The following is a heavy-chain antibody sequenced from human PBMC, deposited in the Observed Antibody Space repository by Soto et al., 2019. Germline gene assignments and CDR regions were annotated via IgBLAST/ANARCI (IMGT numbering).Heavy chain of an antibody. CDR2: IYTSGST. Sequence: QVQLQESGPGLVKPSETLSLTCTVSGGSISSYYWSWIRQPAGKGLEWIGRIYTSGSTNYNPSLKSRVTMSVDTSKNQFSLKLSAVTAADTAVYYCARDLVGATPLGPDWFDPWGQGTLVTVSS. CDR1: GGSISSYY. J-gene: IGHJ5*02. V-gene: IGHV4-4*07. CDR3: ARDLVGATPLGPDWFDP. D-gene: IGHD1-26*01.